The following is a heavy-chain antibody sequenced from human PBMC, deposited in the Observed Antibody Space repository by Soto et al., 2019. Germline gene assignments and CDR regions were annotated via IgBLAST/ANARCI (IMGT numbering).Heavy chain of an antibody. V-gene: IGHV4-59*01. CDR3: ARDCDGRMATNPYYCNGMGV. CDR2: VFYTGRA. D-gene: IGHD2-15*01. Sequence: SETLSLTCTVSGGSLGSYYWSWIRQPPGKGLEWIVYVFYTGRANYKASLKSRVSISLDTSNYQFSLKLSSLTAADTAAYYCARDCDGRMATNPYYCNGMGVWGPGTTVPVSS. J-gene: IGHJ6*02. CDR1: GGSLGSYY.